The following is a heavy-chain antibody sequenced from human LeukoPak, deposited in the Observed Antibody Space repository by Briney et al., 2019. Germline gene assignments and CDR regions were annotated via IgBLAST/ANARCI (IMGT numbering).Heavy chain of an antibody. CDR3: ARDNGSGYTKGYEHYYYYLDV. CDR1: GDSISDDY. D-gene: IGHD3-3*02. Sequence: PSETLPLTCTVSGDSISDDYYTWMRQPAGKGLEWIGRIHSGGTTNYNPSLMSRVTLLIDKSKKHISLRLTSVTAADTALYYCARDNGSGYTKGYEHYYYYLDVWGKGTTVTVSS. CDR2: IHSGGTT. J-gene: IGHJ6*03. V-gene: IGHV4-4*07.